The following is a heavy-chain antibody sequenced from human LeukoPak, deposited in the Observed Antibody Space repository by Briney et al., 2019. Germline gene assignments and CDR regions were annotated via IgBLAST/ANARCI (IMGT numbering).Heavy chain of an antibody. D-gene: IGHD6-19*01. Sequence: GGSLRLSCAASGFTFSSYEMNWVRQAPGKGLEWVSRISYDGSSTNYADSVKGRFSISRDNAKNTVYLQMNSLRAEDTAVYYCAREAAVAGIYFDSWGQGTLVTVSS. CDR3: AREAAVAGIYFDS. V-gene: IGHV3-74*01. J-gene: IGHJ4*02. CDR2: ISYDGSST. CDR1: GFTFSSYE.